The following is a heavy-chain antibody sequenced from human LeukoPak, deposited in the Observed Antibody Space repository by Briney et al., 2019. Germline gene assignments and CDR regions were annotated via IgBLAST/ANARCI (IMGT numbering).Heavy chain of an antibody. CDR3: ARDLGYNSPLLY. V-gene: IGHV4-59*01. CDR1: GGSISTYY. J-gene: IGHJ4*02. Sequence: SETLTLTCTVSGGSISTYYWSWIRQPPGKGLEWIGYIYYSGSTNYNPSLKSRATISVDRSKSQFSLRLSSVTAADTAVYYCARDLGYNSPLLYWGQGTLVTVSS. D-gene: IGHD1-1*01. CDR2: IYYSGST.